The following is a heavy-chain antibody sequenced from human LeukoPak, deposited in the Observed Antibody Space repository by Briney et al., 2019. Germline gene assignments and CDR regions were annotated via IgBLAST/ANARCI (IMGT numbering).Heavy chain of an antibody. D-gene: IGHD1-26*01. CDR3: TTERNWELLRPLGTDI. J-gene: IGHJ6*02. V-gene: IGHV3-15*01. CDR2: IRTKIDGETR. CDR1: GFNFNYVW. Sequence: PGGSLRLSCAASGFNFNYVWMSWVRQAPGKGLEWVGRIRTKIDGETRDYAAPVKGRFTISRDDSKTTLYLQMNSLKTEDSAVYYCTTERNWELLRPLGTDIWGQGTTVTVSS.